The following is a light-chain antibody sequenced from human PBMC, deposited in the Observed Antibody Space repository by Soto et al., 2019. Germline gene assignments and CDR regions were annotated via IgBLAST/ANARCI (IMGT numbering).Light chain of an antibody. CDR3: QQYTDWPPT. V-gene: IGKV3-15*01. Sequence: EIVMRQSPATLSVSPGQRATLSCRASQGVRTTVAWYHQRPGQAPRLLIFGASTRASGVPDRFSGDGSGTDFTLTVTSLHSEDFGIYYCQQYTDWPPTFGQGTKVDI. CDR2: GAS. CDR1: QGVRTT. J-gene: IGKJ1*01.